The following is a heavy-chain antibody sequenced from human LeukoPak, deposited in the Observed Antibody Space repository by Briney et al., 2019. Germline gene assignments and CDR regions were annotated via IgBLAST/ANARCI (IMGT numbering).Heavy chain of an antibody. CDR3: ARETLSTYDY. D-gene: IGHD4-11*01. J-gene: IGHJ4*02. V-gene: IGHV3-7*01. Sequence: GGSLRLSCAVSGFTSNNYWLAWVRQAPGKGPEWVASIKQDGTEEFYVDYVKGRFTISRDNTKNSLFLQINSLRAEDTAVYYCARETLSTYDYWGQGTLVTVSS. CDR2: IKQDGTEE. CDR1: GFTSNNYW.